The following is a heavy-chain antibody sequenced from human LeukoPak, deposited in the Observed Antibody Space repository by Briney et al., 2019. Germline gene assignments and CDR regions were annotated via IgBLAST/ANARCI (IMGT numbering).Heavy chain of an antibody. J-gene: IGHJ4*02. CDR2: INSDGSST. CDR1: GFTFSSYA. Sequence: GGSLRLSCAASGFTFSSYAMSWVRQAPGKGLVWVSRINSDGSSTSYADSVKGRFTISRDNAKNTLYLQMNSLRAEDTAVYYCARGRGASDTDYWGQGTLVTVSS. V-gene: IGHV3-74*01. D-gene: IGHD2-2*02. CDR3: ARGRGASDTDY.